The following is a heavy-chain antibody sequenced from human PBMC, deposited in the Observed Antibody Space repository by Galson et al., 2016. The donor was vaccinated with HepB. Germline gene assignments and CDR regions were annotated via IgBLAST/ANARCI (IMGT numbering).Heavy chain of an antibody. Sequence: SLRLSCAASGFTFSDYYMSWIRQAPGRGLEWISYISNIAGTIYYADSVKGRFTISRDNAKTSLYLQMNSVRAEHTAVYYCARFKHYDSDGYYRYYVDSWGQGTLVTVSS. CDR2: ISNIAGTI. CDR3: ARFKHYDSDGYYRYYVDS. CDR1: GFTFSDYY. V-gene: IGHV3-11*01. D-gene: IGHD3-22*01. J-gene: IGHJ4*02.